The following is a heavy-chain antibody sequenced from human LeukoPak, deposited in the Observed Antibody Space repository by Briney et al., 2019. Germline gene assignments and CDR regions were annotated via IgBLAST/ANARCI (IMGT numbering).Heavy chain of an antibody. D-gene: IGHD3-22*01. CDR2: ISGSGGST. J-gene: IGHJ1*01. Sequence: GGSLRLSCAASGFTFSSYAMSWVHQAPGKGLEWVSAISGSGGSTYYADSVKGRFTISRDNSKNTLYLQMNSLRAEDTAVYYCARPYYDSSGYQGEYFQHWGQGTLVTVSS. CDR1: GFTFSSYA. V-gene: IGHV3-23*01. CDR3: ARPYYDSSGYQGEYFQH.